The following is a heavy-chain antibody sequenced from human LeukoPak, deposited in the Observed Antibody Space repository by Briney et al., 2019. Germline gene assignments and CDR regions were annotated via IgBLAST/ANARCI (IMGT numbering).Heavy chain of an antibody. Sequence: GGSLRLSCVASGFIFSSHWMHWVRQAPGKGLVWVSRITSDGGTTNYADSVKGRVTISRDNARNTLYLQMNSLGADDTAVYYCVRGAVTGQQCDNWGQGTLVTVSS. D-gene: IGHD6-19*01. V-gene: IGHV3-74*01. CDR2: ITSDGGTT. CDR3: VRGAVTGQQCDN. CDR1: GFIFSSHW. J-gene: IGHJ4*02.